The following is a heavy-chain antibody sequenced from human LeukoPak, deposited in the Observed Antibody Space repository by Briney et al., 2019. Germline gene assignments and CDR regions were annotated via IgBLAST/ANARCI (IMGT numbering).Heavy chain of an antibody. J-gene: IGHJ5*02. CDR1: GFTFSNFA. D-gene: IGHD2-2*01. V-gene: IGHV3-23*01. Sequence: GGSLRLSCAASGFTFSNFAMSWVRQAPGKGLEWVSAISGSGGSTYYADSVKGRFTISRDNSKNTLYLQMNSLRAEDTAVYYCARGYCSSTSCASDLYNWFDPWGQGTLVAVSS. CDR2: ISGSGGST. CDR3: ARGYCSSTSCASDLYNWFDP.